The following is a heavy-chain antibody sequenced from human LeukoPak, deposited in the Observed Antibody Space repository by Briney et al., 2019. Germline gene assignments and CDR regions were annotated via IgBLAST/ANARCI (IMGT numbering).Heavy chain of an antibody. V-gene: IGHV3-53*01. J-gene: IGHJ4*02. Sequence: PGGSLRLSCAASGFTVSSNYMSWVRQAPGKGLEWVSVIYSGGSTYYADSVKGRFTISRDTPKNTLYLQMNSLRVEDTAVYYCASWPGGWYGEDSWGQGTLVTVSS. D-gene: IGHD6-19*01. CDR2: IYSGGST. CDR3: ASWPGGWYGEDS. CDR1: GFTVSSNY.